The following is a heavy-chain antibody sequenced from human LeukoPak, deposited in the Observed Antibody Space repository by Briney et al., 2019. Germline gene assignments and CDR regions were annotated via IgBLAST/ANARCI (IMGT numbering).Heavy chain of an antibody. D-gene: IGHD1-1*01. V-gene: IGHV3-74*01. CDR2: INNDGGST. CDR3: ARHYQLDY. CDR1: GFTFSSHW. Sequence: GSLRLSCAVSGFTFSSHWMFWVRQVPGKGLEWVSQINNDGGSTTYADSVKGRFTISRDNAKNTLFLQVNSLRAEDTAVYFCARHYQLDYWGQGTLVTVSS. J-gene: IGHJ4*02.